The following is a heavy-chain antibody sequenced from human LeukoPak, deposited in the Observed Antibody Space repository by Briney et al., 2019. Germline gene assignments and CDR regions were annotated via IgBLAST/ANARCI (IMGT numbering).Heavy chain of an antibody. V-gene: IGHV4-30-4*01. CDR2: IYYSGST. Sequence: PSQTLSLTCTVSGGSISSAGSCCGWIRQPPGKGLEWIVYIYYSGSTYYNPSLKSRVTISVDTSKYQFSLKLSSVTAADTAVYCCAREDYGVLFDYWGQGTLVTVSS. D-gene: IGHD4-17*01. J-gene: IGHJ4*02. CDR3: AREDYGVLFDY. CDR1: GGSISSAGSC.